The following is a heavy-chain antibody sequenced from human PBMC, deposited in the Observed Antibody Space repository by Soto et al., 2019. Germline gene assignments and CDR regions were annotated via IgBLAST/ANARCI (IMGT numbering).Heavy chain of an antibody. V-gene: IGHV1-24*01. D-gene: IGHD3-22*01. J-gene: IGHJ5*01. Sequence: ASVKVSCKVSGYTLTELSMHWVRQAPGKGLEWMGGFDPEDGETIYAQKFQGRVTMTEDTSTDTAYMELSSLRSEDTAVYYCATVFDRTYNWNDFWGQGXLLTVSS. CDR1: GYTLTELS. CDR2: FDPEDGET. CDR3: ATVFDRTYNWNDF.